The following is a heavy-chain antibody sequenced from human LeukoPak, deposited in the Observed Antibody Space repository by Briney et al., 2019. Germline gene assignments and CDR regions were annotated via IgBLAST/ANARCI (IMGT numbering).Heavy chain of an antibody. V-gene: IGHV2-70*12. CDR1: GFSLSTSGMC. D-gene: IGHD3-22*01. CDR2: IDWDDDK. Sequence: ESGPTLVNPTQTLTLTCTFSGFSLSTSGMCVSWIRQPPGKALEWLARIDWDDDKYYSTSLKTRLTISKDTSKNQVVLTMTNMDTVDTATYYCAHGRGWLSDYWGQGIRVTVSS. CDR3: AHGRGWLSDY. J-gene: IGHJ4*02.